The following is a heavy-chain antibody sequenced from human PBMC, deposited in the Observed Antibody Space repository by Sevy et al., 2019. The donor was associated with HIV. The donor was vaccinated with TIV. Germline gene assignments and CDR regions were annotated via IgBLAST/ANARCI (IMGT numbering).Heavy chain of an antibody. D-gene: IGHD6-19*01. J-gene: IGHJ4*02. V-gene: IGHV3-7*01. Sequence: GGSLRLSCAASGFTFSSYWMSWVRQAPGKGLEWVANIKQDGSEKYYVDSVKGRFTISRDNAKNSLYLQMNSLRAEDTAVYYCARDLREKWLTHLKWHFDYWGQGTLVTVSS. CDR3: ARDLREKWLTHLKWHFDY. CDR2: IKQDGSEK. CDR1: GFTFSSYW.